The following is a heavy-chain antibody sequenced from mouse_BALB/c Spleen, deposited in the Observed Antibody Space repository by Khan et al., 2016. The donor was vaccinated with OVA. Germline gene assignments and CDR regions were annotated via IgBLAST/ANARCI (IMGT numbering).Heavy chain of an antibody. D-gene: IGHD1-1*02. V-gene: IGHV2-6-5*01. CDR3: AKLLWSHYYAMDY. CDR1: GFSLTDYG. J-gene: IGHJ4*01. Sequence: VQLQESGPGLVAPSQSLSITCTVSGFSLTDYGVSWIRQPPGKGLEWLGLIWGGGSTYYNSVLKSRLSIRKDNSKSQVFLKMNSLHTDDTAMYYCAKLLWSHYYAMDYWVQGTSVTVSS. CDR2: IWGGGST.